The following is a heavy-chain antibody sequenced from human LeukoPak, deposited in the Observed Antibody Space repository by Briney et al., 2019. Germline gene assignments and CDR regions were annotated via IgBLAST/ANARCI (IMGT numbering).Heavy chain of an antibody. CDR2: ISYDGSIE. V-gene: IGHV3-30*03. CDR1: GFSFSNYG. J-gene: IGHJ4*02. CDR3: ARSPFGGVIVIGDY. Sequence: GRSLRLPCAASGFSFSNYGMHWVRQAPGKGLEWVAVISYDGSIEYYADSVKGRFTISRDNSKNTLYLQMNSLRAEDTAAYYCARSPFGGVIVIGDYWGQGTLVTVSS. D-gene: IGHD3-16*02.